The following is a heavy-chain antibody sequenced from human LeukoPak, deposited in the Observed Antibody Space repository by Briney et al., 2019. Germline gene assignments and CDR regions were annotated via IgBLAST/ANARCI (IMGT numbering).Heavy chain of an antibody. CDR1: GYTFTGYY. V-gene: IGHV1-2*02. CDR3: ARVHQSVYYYDSSGYFNFDY. Sequence: ASVTVSFKASGYTFTGYYMHWVRQAPGQGLEWMGWINPNSGGTNYAQKFQGRVTMTRDTSISTAYMELSRLRSDDTAVYYCARVHQSVYYYDSSGYFNFDYWGQGTLVTVSS. D-gene: IGHD3-22*01. CDR2: INPNSGGT. J-gene: IGHJ4*02.